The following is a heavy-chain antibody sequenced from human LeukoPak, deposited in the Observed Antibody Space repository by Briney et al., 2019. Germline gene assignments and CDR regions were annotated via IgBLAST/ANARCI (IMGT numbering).Heavy chain of an antibody. Sequence: PGGSLRLSCAASGFTFSSFAMTWVRQAPGKGLEWVSSIIGTGDGTFYADSVKGRFTISRDNSKNTLFLQMNSLRAEDTAVYYCASRTPYSSGWFYFDCWGQGTLVTVSS. CDR2: IIGTGDGT. D-gene: IGHD6-19*01. CDR3: ASRTPYSSGWFYFDC. CDR1: GFTFSSFA. J-gene: IGHJ4*02. V-gene: IGHV3-23*01.